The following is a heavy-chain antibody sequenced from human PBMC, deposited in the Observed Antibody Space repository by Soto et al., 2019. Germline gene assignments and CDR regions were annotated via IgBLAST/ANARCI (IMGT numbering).Heavy chain of an antibody. CDR3: ARKSDSCTSPAEDGV. J-gene: IGHJ2*01. CDR1: GFSVGSNY. CDR2: IYSNGDT. V-gene: IGHV3-53*02. Sequence: EVQLLETGGGLIQPGGSLRLSCAASGFSVGSNYMTWVRQSPGKGLEWVSLIYSNGDTDYADSVKGRFSISRDNFTNTLYMQLTNMRAQDTALYICARKSDSCTSPAEDGVWRRGPLVTVSS. D-gene: IGHD2-8*01.